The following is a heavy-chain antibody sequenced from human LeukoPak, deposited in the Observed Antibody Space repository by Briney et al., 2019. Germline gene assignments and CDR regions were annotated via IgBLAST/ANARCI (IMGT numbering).Heavy chain of an antibody. CDR3: ARQSRVTVIASLNWFDP. CDR1: GFTVSSNY. CDR2: IYSGGST. J-gene: IGHJ5*02. V-gene: IGHV3-53*01. D-gene: IGHD3-22*01. Sequence: GGSLRLSCAASGFTVSSNYMSWVRQAPGKGLEWVSVIYSGGSTYYADSVKGRFTISRDNSKNTLYLQMNSLRAEDAAVYYCARQSRVTVIASLNWFDPWGQGTLVTVSA.